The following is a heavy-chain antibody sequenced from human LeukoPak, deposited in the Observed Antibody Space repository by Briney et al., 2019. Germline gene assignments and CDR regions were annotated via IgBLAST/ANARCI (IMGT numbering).Heavy chain of an antibody. CDR2: IWYDGSNK. D-gene: IGHD3-10*01. J-gene: IGHJ4*02. CDR3: ARYGSATQDFDY. CDR1: GFTFSSYG. Sequence: GGSLRLSCAASGFTFSSYGMHWVRQAPGKGLEWVAVIWYDGSNKYYADSVKGRFTISRDNSKNTLYLQMNSLRAGDTAVYYCARYGSATQDFDYWGQGTLVTVSS. V-gene: IGHV3-33*01.